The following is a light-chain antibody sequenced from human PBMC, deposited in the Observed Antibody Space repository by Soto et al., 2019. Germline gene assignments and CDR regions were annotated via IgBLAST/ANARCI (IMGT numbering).Light chain of an antibody. CDR2: DAS. J-gene: IGKJ5*01. Sequence: EIVLTQSPATRSLSPGERATLACRASQSISFYLTWYQHKPGQAPRLLIYDASNRATGIPARFSGSGYGTDFTLTISSLEPEDFAVYYCQQRSNWPTFGQGTRLEI. CDR1: QSISFY. CDR3: QQRSNWPT. V-gene: IGKV3-11*01.